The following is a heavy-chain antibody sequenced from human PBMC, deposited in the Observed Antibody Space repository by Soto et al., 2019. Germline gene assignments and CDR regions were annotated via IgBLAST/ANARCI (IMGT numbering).Heavy chain of an antibody. Sequence: EVQLVESGGGLVKPGGCLRLSCAASGFTFTSYSMNWVRQAPGKGLEWVSYISSSSSYIYYADSVKGRFTISRDNAKNSLYLQMNSLRAEDTAVYYCARQSEPFDYWGQGTLVTVSS. CDR2: ISSSSSYI. CDR1: GFTFTSYS. V-gene: IGHV3-21*01. D-gene: IGHD3-3*01. CDR3: ARQSEPFDY. J-gene: IGHJ4*02.